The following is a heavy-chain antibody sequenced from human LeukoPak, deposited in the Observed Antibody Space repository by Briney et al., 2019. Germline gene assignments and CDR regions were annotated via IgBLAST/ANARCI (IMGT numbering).Heavy chain of an antibody. CDR1: GFTVSSNY. Sequence: PGGSLRLSCAASGFTVSSNYMSWVRQAPGKGLEWVSVIYSGGSTYYADSVKGRFTISRHNSKNTLYLQMNSLRAEDTAVYYCARVQHDYDHGEGAFDIRGAGEMVTVSS. J-gene: IGHJ3*02. CDR2: IYSGGST. CDR3: ARVQHDYDHGEGAFDI. V-gene: IGHV3-53*04. D-gene: IGHD4-17*01.